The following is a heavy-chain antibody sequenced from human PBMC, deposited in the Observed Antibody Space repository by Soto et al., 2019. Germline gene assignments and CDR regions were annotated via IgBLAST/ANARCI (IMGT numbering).Heavy chain of an antibody. V-gene: IGHV1-69*13. CDR1: GGTFSSYA. CDR3: ARVSVFRIHPRESGGYSSYYFDY. D-gene: IGHD3-22*01. J-gene: IGHJ4*02. CDR2: IIPIFGTA. Sequence: ASVKVSCKASGGTFSSYAIGWVRQAPGQGLEWMGGIIPIFGTANYAQKFQGRVTITADESTSTAYMELSSLRSEDTAVYYCARVSVFRIHPRESGGYSSYYFDYWARGPLDPASS.